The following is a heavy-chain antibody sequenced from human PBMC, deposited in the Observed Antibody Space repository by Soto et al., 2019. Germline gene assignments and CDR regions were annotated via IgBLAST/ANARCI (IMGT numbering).Heavy chain of an antibody. D-gene: IGHD3-22*01. Sequence: QVQLVESGGGVVQPGRSLRLSCAASGFTFSSYGMHWVRQAPGKGLEWVAVISYDGSNKYYADSVKGRFTISRDNSKNTLYLQMNSLRAEDTAVYYCAKEGSISITMIEPYYFDYWGQGTLVTVSS. CDR1: GFTFSSYG. V-gene: IGHV3-30*18. J-gene: IGHJ4*02. CDR2: ISYDGSNK. CDR3: AKEGSISITMIEPYYFDY.